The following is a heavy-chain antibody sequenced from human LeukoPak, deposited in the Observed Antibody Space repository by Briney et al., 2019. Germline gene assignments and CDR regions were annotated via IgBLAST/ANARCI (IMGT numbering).Heavy chain of an antibody. Sequence: GGSLRLSCAASGFTFSRLWMAWVRQAPGRGLEWLANIKPDGSEQYYVDSVKGRFTISRDNTKNSLFLQMNSLRADDTAVYYCAKFSLYDDPDFWGQGTLVTVSS. J-gene: IGHJ4*02. CDR2: IKPDGSEQ. V-gene: IGHV3-7*01. D-gene: IGHD3-22*01. CDR3: AKFSLYDDPDF. CDR1: GFTFSRLW.